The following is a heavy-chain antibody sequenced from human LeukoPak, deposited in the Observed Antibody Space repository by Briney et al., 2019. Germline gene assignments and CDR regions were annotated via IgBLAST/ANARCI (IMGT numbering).Heavy chain of an antibody. Sequence: GGSLRLSCASSRFTLSGHTINWVRQAPGKGLEWVSSMSSSGSFVYYADPVKGRFTISRDNAKNSLFLQMNSLRVEDTAVYYCARALGYCGTSSCKHWYFDLWGRGTLVTVSS. CDR2: MSSSGSFV. CDR3: ARALGYCGTSSCKHWYFDL. D-gene: IGHD2-2*01. CDR1: RFTLSGHT. J-gene: IGHJ2*01. V-gene: IGHV3-21*06.